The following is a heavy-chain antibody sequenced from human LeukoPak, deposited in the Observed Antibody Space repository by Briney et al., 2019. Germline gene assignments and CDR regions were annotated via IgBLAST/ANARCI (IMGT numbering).Heavy chain of an antibody. CDR3: AKSSGYHHHYGMDV. CDR1: GFTFSSYA. V-gene: IGHV3-23*01. J-gene: IGHJ6*02. Sequence: GGSLRLSCAASGFTFSSYAMSWVRQAPGKGLEWVSGISGSGGSIYYADSVKGRFTISRDNPKNTLCLQMNSLRAEDTAVYYCAKSSGYHHHYGMDVWGQGTTVTVSS. D-gene: IGHD2-2*01. CDR2: ISGSGGSI.